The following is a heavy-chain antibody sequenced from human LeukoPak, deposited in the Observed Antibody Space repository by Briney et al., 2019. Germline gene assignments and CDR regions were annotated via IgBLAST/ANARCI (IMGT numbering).Heavy chain of an antibody. D-gene: IGHD3-16*01. CDR3: AKDSSQGGDYLDS. V-gene: IGHV3-23*01. CDR2: INGSGVIT. CDR1: GFTFSNYA. J-gene: IGHJ4*02. Sequence: GSLRLSCSPSGFTFSNYAINWVRQAPGKGLEWVSGINGSGVITYYSDSVKGRFTISRDNSKNSLYLQKKSLRAEDTAVYYCAKDSSQGGDYLDSWGQGTLVTVSS.